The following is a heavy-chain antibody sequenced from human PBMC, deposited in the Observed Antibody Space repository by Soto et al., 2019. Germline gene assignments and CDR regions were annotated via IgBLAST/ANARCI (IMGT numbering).Heavy chain of an antibody. D-gene: IGHD6-19*01. Sequence: QVQLVQSGAEVKKPGSSVKVSCKASGGTFSNYAFSWVRQAPGQGLEWLGGIMPIFGRADYAQKFRGRVTITADDTTTTAHMELGSLRSEDTAVYYCASWLKEAGLGGNYYYGMDVWGQGTTVTVSS. CDR1: GGTFSNYA. CDR3: ASWLKEAGLGGNYYYGMDV. V-gene: IGHV1-69*12. J-gene: IGHJ6*02. CDR2: IMPIFGRA.